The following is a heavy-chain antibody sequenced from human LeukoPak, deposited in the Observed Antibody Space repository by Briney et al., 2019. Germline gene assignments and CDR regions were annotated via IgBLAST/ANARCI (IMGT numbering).Heavy chain of an antibody. Sequence: SETLSLTCTVSGVSISSYYWSWIRQSPGKGLEWIGYVYHDGTTIYDPSLKSRVTMSMDTSKNQFSLSLRSVTAADTALYYCARGSTSPFGPWGQGTLVTLSS. CDR1: GVSISSYY. V-gene: IGHV4-59*01. CDR2: VYHDGTT. CDR3: ARGSTSPFGP. J-gene: IGHJ5*02. D-gene: IGHD2-2*01.